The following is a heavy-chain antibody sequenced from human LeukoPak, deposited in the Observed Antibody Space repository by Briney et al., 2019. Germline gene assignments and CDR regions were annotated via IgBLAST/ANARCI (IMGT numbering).Heavy chain of an antibody. CDR1: GFIFSSYG. CDR3: ARDPTEGGTFAYYFDY. CDR2: IWYDGSHK. Sequence: GGSLRLSCAASGFIFSSYGMHWVRQAPGKGLEWVAVIWYDGSHKSYADSVKGRFTISRDNSKNTPYLQMSSLRAEDTAVYYCARDPTEGGTFAYYFDYWGQGTLVTASS. D-gene: IGHD1-26*01. J-gene: IGHJ4*02. V-gene: IGHV3-33*01.